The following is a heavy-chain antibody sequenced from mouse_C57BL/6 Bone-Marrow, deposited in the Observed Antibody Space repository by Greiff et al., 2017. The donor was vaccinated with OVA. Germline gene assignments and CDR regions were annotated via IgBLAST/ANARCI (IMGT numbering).Heavy chain of an antibody. CDR1: GFNIKDDY. Sequence: VHVKQSGAELVRPGASVKLSCTASGFNIKDDYMHWVKQRPEQGLEWIGWIDPENGDTEYASKFQGKATITADTSSNTAYLQLSSLTSEDTAVYYCTSYYSNFYWYFDVWGTGTTVTVSS. J-gene: IGHJ1*03. CDR3: TSYYSNFYWYFDV. V-gene: IGHV14-4*01. CDR2: IDPENGDT. D-gene: IGHD2-5*01.